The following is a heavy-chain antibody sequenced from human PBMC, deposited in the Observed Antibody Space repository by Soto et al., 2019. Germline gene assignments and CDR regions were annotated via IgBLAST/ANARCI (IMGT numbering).Heavy chain of an antibody. Sequence: SETLSLTCAVSGGSISSSNWWSWVRQPPGKGLEWIGEIYHSGSTNYNPSLKSRVTISVDKSKNQFSLKLSSVTAADTAVYYCAREIWGTMVRGVLSHYGMDVWGQGTTVTVSS. CDR1: GGSISSSNW. J-gene: IGHJ6*02. CDR2: IYHSGST. CDR3: AREIWGTMVRGVLSHYGMDV. D-gene: IGHD3-10*01. V-gene: IGHV4-4*02.